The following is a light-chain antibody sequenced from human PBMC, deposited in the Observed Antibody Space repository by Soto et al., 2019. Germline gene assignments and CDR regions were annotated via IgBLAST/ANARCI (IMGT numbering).Light chain of an antibody. J-gene: IGLJ1*01. V-gene: IGLV1-40*01. CDR1: SSNIGAGYD. Sequence: QSVLTQPPSVSGAPGQRVTISCTGSSSNIGAGYDVHWYQQLPGTAPKLLIYGNNNRPSGVPDRFSGSKSGTSASLAITGLQAEDEADYYCQSYHSLGAYVFGTGTKLTVL. CDR3: QSYHSLGAYV. CDR2: GNN.